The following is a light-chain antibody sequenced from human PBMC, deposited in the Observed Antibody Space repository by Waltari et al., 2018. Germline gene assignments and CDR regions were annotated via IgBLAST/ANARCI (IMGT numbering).Light chain of an antibody. Sequence: DIVMTQSPDSLAVSLGERAIINCKSSQRVLYSANNRNYLAWYQQKPGQPPKLLIFWASTRESGVPDRFSGSGSGTDFTLTISSLQAEDVAVYYCQQYYSPFTFGPGTKVDIK. V-gene: IGKV4-1*01. CDR2: WAS. CDR3: QQYYSPFT. J-gene: IGKJ3*01. CDR1: QRVLYSANNRNY.